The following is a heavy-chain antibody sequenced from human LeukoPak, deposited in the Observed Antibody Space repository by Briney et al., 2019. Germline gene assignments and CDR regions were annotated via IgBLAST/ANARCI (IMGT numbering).Heavy chain of an antibody. CDR1: GFTFSSYA. CDR2: ISYDGSNK. Sequence: GGSLRLSCAASGFTFSSYAMHWVRQAPGKGLEWVAVISYDGSNKYYADSVKGRFTISRDNSKNTLYLQMNSLRAEDTAVYCCARGGSSQRKAYYYYGMDVWGQGTTVTVSS. V-gene: IGHV3-30-3*01. J-gene: IGHJ6*02. D-gene: IGHD6-6*01. CDR3: ARGGSSQRKAYYYYGMDV.